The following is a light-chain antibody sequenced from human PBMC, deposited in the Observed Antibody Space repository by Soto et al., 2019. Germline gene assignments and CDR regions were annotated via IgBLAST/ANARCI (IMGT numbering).Light chain of an antibody. J-gene: IGLJ2*01. CDR2: RNN. V-gene: IGLV1-47*01. Sequence: QSVLTQPASASGTPGQRVTISCSGNTSNLEDNHVYWYRRLPGTAPRLLLYRNNQRPSGVPDRFSGSKSGTSASLAISGLRSEDEADYFCVAWDHSLSVVVFGGGTKLTVL. CDR3: VAWDHSLSVVV. CDR1: TSNLEDNH.